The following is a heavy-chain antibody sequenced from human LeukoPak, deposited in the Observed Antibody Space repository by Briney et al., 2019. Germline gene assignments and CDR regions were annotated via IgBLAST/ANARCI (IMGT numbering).Heavy chain of an antibody. Sequence: SETLSLTCTVSGYSISSGYYWGWIRQPPGKGLEWIGSIYHSGSTYYNPSLKSRVTISVDTPKNQFSLKLSSVTAADTAVYYCARDGGSYYVLDYWGQGTLVTVSS. CDR3: ARDGGSYYVLDY. J-gene: IGHJ4*02. V-gene: IGHV4-38-2*02. CDR2: IYHSGST. D-gene: IGHD1-26*01. CDR1: GYSISSGYY.